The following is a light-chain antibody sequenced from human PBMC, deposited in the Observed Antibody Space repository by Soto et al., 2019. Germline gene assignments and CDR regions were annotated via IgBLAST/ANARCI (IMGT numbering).Light chain of an antibody. V-gene: IGLV1-47*01. CDR3: ATWDDSRGGV. Sequence: QSVLTQPPSASGTPGQRVTICCSGSSSNIESNYVYWCQQFPGTAPKLLIYRNSQRPSGVPDRFSGSKSGTSASLAISGLRCEDEADYYCATWDDSRGGVFGTWTKLTVL. CDR1: SSNIESNY. J-gene: IGLJ1*01. CDR2: RNS.